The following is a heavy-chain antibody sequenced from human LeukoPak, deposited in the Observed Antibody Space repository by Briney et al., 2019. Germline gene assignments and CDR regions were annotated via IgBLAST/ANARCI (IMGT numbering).Heavy chain of an antibody. D-gene: IGHD6-19*01. V-gene: IGHV1-2*02. CDR3: ARGMVAGTGVHASDI. Sequence: GASVKVSCKASGYTFTGYYMHWVRQAPGQGLEWTGWINPNSGGTNYAQKFQGRVTMTRDTSISTAYMELSRLRSDDTAVYYCARGMVAGTGVHASDIWGQGTMVTVSS. J-gene: IGHJ3*02. CDR2: INPNSGGT. CDR1: GYTFTGYY.